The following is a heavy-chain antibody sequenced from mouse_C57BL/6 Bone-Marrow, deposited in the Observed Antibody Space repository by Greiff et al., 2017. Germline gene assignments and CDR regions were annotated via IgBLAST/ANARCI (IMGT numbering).Heavy chain of an antibody. Sequence: QVQLQQSGAELVRPGASVTLSCKASGYTFTDYEMHWVKQTPVHGLEWIGAIDPETGGNAYNQKFKGKAILTADKSSSTAYMELRSLTSEDSAVYYCTRLLLVNYYAMDYWGQGTSVTVSS. V-gene: IGHV1-15*01. D-gene: IGHD1-1*01. CDR3: TRLLLVNYYAMDY. J-gene: IGHJ4*01. CDR2: IDPETGGN. CDR1: GYTFTDYE.